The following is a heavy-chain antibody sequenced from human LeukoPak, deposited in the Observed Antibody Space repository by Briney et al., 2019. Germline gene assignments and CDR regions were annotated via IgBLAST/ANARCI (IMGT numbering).Heavy chain of an antibody. CDR2: INSDGSDT. V-gene: IGHV3-74*01. J-gene: IGHJ4*02. D-gene: IGHD3-10*01. CDR1: GFTFSRFW. CDR3: VKSLGSSFFDY. Sequence: GGSLRLSCAASGFTFSRFWIHWVRQAPGKGLVWVSRINSDGSDTIYADSVKGRFTSSRDNAKNSLYLQMNSLRAEDTALYYCVKSLGSSFFDYWGQGTLVTVSS.